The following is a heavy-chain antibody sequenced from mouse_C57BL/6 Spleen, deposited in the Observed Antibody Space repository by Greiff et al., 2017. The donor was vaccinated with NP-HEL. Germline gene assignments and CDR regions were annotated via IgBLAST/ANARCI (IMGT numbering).Heavy chain of an antibody. D-gene: IGHD1-1*01. Sequence: QVQLQQPGAELVRPGTSVKLSCKASGYTFTSYWMHWVKQRPGQGLEWIGVIDPSDSYTNYNQKFKGKATLTVDTSSSTAYMQLSSLTSEDSAVYYCARGIYYYGSSQGFFDYWGQGTTLTVSS. CDR3: ARGIYYYGSSQGFFDY. J-gene: IGHJ2*01. V-gene: IGHV1-59*01. CDR2: IDPSDSYT. CDR1: GYTFTSYW.